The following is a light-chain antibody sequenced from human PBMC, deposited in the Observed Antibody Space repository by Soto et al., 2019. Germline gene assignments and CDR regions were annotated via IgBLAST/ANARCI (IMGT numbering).Light chain of an antibody. V-gene: IGLV2-14*03. CDR1: SSDIGGYNY. CDR3: SSYTTSTTYV. J-gene: IGLJ1*01. CDR2: DVS. Sequence: ALTQPASVSGSPGQSIAISCTGTSSDIGGYNYVSWYQQHPGKAPKLIIYDVSNRPSGISTRFSGSKSGNTASLTISGLQAEDEADYHCSSYTTSTTYVFGTATKLTVL.